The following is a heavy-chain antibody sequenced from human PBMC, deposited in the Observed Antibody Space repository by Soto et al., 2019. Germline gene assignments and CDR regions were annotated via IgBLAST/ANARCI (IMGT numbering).Heavy chain of an antibody. CDR3: PKEMGPNWKSFDY. Sequence: EVQLLESGGGLVEPGGSLRLSCAASGFTFSNFGMSWVRQAPGKGLEWVSVISGSGGGTYYADSVRGRFTTSRDNSKNTLFLKMNSLRAEATAVYYCPKEMGPNWKSFDYWGQGPLATVFS. CDR1: GFTFSNFG. J-gene: IGHJ4*02. D-gene: IGHD1-1*01. V-gene: IGHV3-23*01. CDR2: ISGSGGGT.